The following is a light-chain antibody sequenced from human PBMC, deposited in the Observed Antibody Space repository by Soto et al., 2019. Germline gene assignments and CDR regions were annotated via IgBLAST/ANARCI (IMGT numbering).Light chain of an antibody. CDR1: QSMSPY. CDR2: MAS. Sequence: DIQMTQSPSTLSASAGDRVTITCRASQSMSPYLAWYQQKPGKAPKLLIYMASSLQSGVPSRFSGSGSGTEFTLTISSLQPDDFATYYCQQSNSYPWTFGQGTQVDIK. J-gene: IGKJ1*01. V-gene: IGKV1-5*03. CDR3: QQSNSYPWT.